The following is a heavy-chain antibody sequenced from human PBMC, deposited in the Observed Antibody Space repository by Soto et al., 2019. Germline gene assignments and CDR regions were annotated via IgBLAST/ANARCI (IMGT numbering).Heavy chain of an antibody. CDR2: IVVGSGNT. Sequence: ASVQVSCKASGFTFTSSAVQWVRQARGQRLEWIGWIVVGSGNTNYAQKFQERVTITRDMSTSTAYMELSSLRSEDTAVYYCAAVPHRQHSSSPSITDPWGQVTLVPGSS. CDR1: GFTFTSSA. CDR3: AAVPHRQHSSSPSITDP. D-gene: IGHD6-13*01. J-gene: IGHJ5*02. V-gene: IGHV1-58*01.